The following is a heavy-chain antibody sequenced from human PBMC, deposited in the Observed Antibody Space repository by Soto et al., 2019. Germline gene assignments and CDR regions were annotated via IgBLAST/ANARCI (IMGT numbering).Heavy chain of an antibody. Sequence: QVQLVESGGGVVQPGRSLRLSCAASGFTFSSYAMHWVRQAPGKGLEWVAVISYDGSNKYYADSVKGRFTISRDNSKNTLYLQMNSLRAEDTAVYYCARKVLADYWGQGTLVTVSS. D-gene: IGHD2-15*01. J-gene: IGHJ4*02. V-gene: IGHV3-30-3*01. CDR1: GFTFSSYA. CDR2: ISYDGSNK. CDR3: ARKVLADY.